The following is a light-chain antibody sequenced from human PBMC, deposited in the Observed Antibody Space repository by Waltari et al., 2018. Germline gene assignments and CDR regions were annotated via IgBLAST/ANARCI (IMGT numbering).Light chain of an antibody. J-gene: IGKJ2*01. V-gene: IGKV1-5*03. CDR3: QQYNSDSHS. CDR1: QSISTW. Sequence: DIQMTQSPSSLSASVGDKVTIPSRASQSISTWLAWFQLKPGKAPKLLIYKASNLESGVPSRFSGSGSGTEFTLTISSLLPEDFATYYCQQYNSDSHSFGQGTRLEIK. CDR2: KAS.